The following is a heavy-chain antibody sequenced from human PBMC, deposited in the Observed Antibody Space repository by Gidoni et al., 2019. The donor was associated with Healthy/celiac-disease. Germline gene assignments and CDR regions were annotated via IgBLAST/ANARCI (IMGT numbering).Heavy chain of an antibody. J-gene: IGHJ4*02. D-gene: IGHD6-13*01. V-gene: IGHV4-34*01. CDR2: INHSGST. Sequence: QVQLQQWGAGLLKPSETLSLTCAVYGGSFSGYYWSWIRQPPGKGLEWIGEINHSGSTNYNPSLKSRVTISVDTSKNQFSLKLSSVTAADTAVYYCARGLRIAAAGTVKYYFDYWGQGTLVTVSS. CDR3: ARGLRIAAAGTVKYYFDY. CDR1: GGSFSGYY.